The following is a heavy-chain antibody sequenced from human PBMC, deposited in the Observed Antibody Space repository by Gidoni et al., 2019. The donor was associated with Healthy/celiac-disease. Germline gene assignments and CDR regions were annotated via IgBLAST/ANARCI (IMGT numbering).Heavy chain of an antibody. Sequence: QLQLQESGPGLVKPSETLSLTCTVSGGSISSSSYYWGWIRQPPGKGLEWIGSIYYSGSTYYNPSLKSRVTISVDTSKNQFSLKLSSVTAADTAVYYCARSGIQLCFDYWGQGTLVTVSS. CDR3: ARSGIQLCFDY. V-gene: IGHV4-39*07. D-gene: IGHD5-18*01. CDR1: GGSISSSSYY. CDR2: IYYSGST. J-gene: IGHJ4*02.